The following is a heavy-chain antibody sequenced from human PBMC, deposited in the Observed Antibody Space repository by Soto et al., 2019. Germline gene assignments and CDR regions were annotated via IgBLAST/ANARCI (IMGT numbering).Heavy chain of an antibody. CDR3: ARDRDYGAGSYEISQY. J-gene: IGHJ4*02. CDR1: GYTFTSYG. V-gene: IGHV1-18*01. Sequence: QVQLVQSGAEVKKPGASVKVSCKASGYTFTSYGISWVRQATGQGLEGMGWISAYNGNTNYAQKLQGRGTMTTDTSTSTDYMELRSLRSDDTAVYYCARDRDYGAGSYEISQYWGQGTLVTVSS. CDR2: ISAYNGNT. D-gene: IGHD3-10*01.